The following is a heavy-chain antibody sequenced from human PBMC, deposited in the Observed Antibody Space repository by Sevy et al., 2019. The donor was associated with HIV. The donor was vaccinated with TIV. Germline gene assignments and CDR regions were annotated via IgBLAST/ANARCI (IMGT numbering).Heavy chain of an antibody. V-gene: IGHV3-48*03. CDR3: ARDLPPSATTVAHFDC. Sequence: GGSLRLSCAASGFTFSSYEMSWVRQAPGKGLEWVSYISNSGTTIYYSDSVKGRITISRENARNSLYLQMNSLRAEDTAIYYCARDLPPSATTVAHFDCWGQGTLVTVSS. J-gene: IGHJ4*02. D-gene: IGHD4-17*01. CDR2: ISNSGTTI. CDR1: GFTFSSYE.